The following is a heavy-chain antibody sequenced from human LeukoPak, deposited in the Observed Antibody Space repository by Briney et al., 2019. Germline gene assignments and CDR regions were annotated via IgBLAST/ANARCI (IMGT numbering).Heavy chain of an antibody. V-gene: IGHV1-69*13. Sequence: SVKVSCKASGGTFSSYAISWVRQAPGHGLEWMGGIIPIFGATNYTQKFQGRVTITADESTSTAYMELSSLRSEDTAVYYCARGRRGGNYAYYFDYWGQGTLVTVSS. CDR1: GGTFSSYA. D-gene: IGHD1-26*01. J-gene: IGHJ4*02. CDR3: ARGRRGGNYAYYFDY. CDR2: IIPIFGAT.